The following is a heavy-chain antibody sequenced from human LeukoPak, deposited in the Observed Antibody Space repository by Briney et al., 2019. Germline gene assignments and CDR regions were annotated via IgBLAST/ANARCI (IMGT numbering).Heavy chain of an antibody. V-gene: IGHV3-38-3*01. J-gene: IGHJ4*02. D-gene: IGHD3-10*01. CDR3: AKDSWSSKEVVDYYGSGSYLDY. Sequence: GGSLRLSCAASGFTVSSNEMSWVRQAPGKGLEWVSSISGGSTYYADSRKGRFTISRDNSKNTLYLQMHSLRAEDTAVYYCAKDSWSSKEVVDYYGSGSYLDYWGQGTLVTVSS. CDR1: GFTVSSNE. CDR2: ISGGST.